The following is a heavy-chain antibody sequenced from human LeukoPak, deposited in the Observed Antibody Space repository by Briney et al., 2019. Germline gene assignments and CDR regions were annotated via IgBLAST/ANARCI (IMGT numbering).Heavy chain of an antibody. D-gene: IGHD2-15*01. Sequence: PSETLSLTCTVSGGSISSNYWSWIRQPPGKGLEWIGFFYIRGTTNYNPSLKSRVTISVDTSKNQFSLKLSSVTAADTAVYYCARACSGGSCPIDYWGQGTLVTVSS. J-gene: IGHJ4*02. CDR3: ARACSGGSCPIDY. CDR1: GGSISSNY. V-gene: IGHV4-59*01. CDR2: FYIRGTT.